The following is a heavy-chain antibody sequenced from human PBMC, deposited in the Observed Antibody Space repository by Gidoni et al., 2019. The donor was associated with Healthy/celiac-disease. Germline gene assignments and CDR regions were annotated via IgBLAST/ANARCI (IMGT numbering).Heavy chain of an antibody. Sequence: QVQLVQSGAEVKKPGASVKVSCQASGSPFTSYGISWVRQAPGQGLEWMGCISAYNGNTNYAQKLQGRVNMTTDTSTSTAYMELRSLRSDDTAVYYCARDYSSGPYGDYYGMDVWGQGTTVTVSS. CDR3: ARDYSSGPYGDYYGMDV. V-gene: IGHV1-18*01. CDR1: GSPFTSYG. J-gene: IGHJ6*02. CDR2: ISAYNGNT. D-gene: IGHD6-19*01.